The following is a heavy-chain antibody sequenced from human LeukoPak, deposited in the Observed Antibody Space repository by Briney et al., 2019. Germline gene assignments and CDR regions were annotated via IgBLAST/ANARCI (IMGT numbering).Heavy chain of an antibody. Sequence: GGSLRLSCAASGFTFNSYAMTWVRQAPGKGLEWVSSISSSGSFIYYADSVKGRFTISRDNVRDSLHLQMNSLRAEDSAIYYCARLPSGDVWGQGTTVTVSS. V-gene: IGHV3-21*01. CDR2: ISSSGSFI. CDR1: GFTFNSYA. CDR3: ARLPSGDV. J-gene: IGHJ6*02.